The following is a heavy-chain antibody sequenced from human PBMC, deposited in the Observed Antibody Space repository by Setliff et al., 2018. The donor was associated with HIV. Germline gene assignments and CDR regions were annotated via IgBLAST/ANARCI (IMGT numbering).Heavy chain of an antibody. CDR1: GYTFTDYY. J-gene: IGHJ6*03. CDR2: INPNSGDT. V-gene: IGHV1-2*02. Sequence: ASVKVSCKASGYTFTDYYIHWVRQAPGQGLEWLGWINPNSGDTNYAQSFQGRVTMTRDTSISIAYVDLSRLRFDDTAMYYCARAESLGWYYNYMDVWGKGTTVTVSS. D-gene: IGHD1-20*01. CDR3: ARAESLGWYYNYMDV.